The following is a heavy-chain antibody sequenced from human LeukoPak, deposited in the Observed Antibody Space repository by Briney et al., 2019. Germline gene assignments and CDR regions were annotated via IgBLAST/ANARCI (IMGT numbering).Heavy chain of an antibody. CDR2: IYNSGRT. CDR3: ARGAGGYRFDP. V-gene: IGHV4-59*01. J-gene: IGHJ5*02. CDR1: GGSISDYH. Sequence: SETLSLTCTVSGGSISDYHSSWIRHPPRKGLEYIGYIYNSGRTFYNPSLKSRVTILADPSKKQFSLKLTSVTAADTAVYFCARGAGGYRFDPWGQGTLVTVSS. D-gene: IGHD1-1*01.